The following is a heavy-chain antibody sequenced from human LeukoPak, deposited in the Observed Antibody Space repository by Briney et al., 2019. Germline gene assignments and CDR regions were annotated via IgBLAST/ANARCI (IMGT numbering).Heavy chain of an antibody. Sequence: PSETLSLTCTVSGGSSSSYYWSWIRQPPGKGLEWIGYIYYSGSTNYNPSLKSRVTISVDTSKNQFSLKLSSVTAADTAVYYCAREGHGGNSRYYYYYMDVWGKGTTVTVSS. D-gene: IGHD4-23*01. V-gene: IGHV4-59*01. CDR2: IYYSGST. J-gene: IGHJ6*03. CDR1: GGSSSSYY. CDR3: AREGHGGNSRYYYYYMDV.